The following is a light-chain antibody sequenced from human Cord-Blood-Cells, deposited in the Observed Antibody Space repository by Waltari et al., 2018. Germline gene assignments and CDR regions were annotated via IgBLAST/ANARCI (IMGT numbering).Light chain of an antibody. J-gene: IGKJ2*03. CDR1: QSLLHSNGYNY. CDR3: MQALQTPHS. Sequence: DIVMIKSQLSMRVTPGEQASIYCRSSQSLLHSNGYNYLDWYLQKQWQSPQLLIYLGSNRASGVPDMFSGSGSGTDFTLKISRVEAEDVGVYYCMQALQTPHSFGQGTKLEIK. V-gene: IGKV2-28*01. CDR2: LGS.